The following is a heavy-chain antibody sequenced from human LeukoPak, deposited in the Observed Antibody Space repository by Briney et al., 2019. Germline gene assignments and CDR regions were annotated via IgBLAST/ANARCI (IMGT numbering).Heavy chain of an antibody. Sequence: GRSLRLSCAASGFTFSSYAMSWVRQAPGKGLEWVSLISGSGGSTYYADSVKGRFTISRDNSKNTLYLQMNSLRAEDTAVYYCAKDRGGSCYSHWGQGTLVTVSS. CDR2: ISGSGGST. CDR3: AKDRGGSCYSH. D-gene: IGHD2-15*01. V-gene: IGHV3-23*01. CDR1: GFTFSSYA. J-gene: IGHJ4*02.